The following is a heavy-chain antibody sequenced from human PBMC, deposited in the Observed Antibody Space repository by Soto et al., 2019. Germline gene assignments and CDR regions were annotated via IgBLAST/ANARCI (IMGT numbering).Heavy chain of an antibody. D-gene: IGHD3-16*02. J-gene: IGHJ6*02. Sequence: ASVKVSCKVSGYTLTELSMHWVRQAPGKGLEWMGGFDPEDGETIYAQKFQGRVTMTEDTSTDTAYMELSSLRSEDTAVYYCAMPPLYPVIGAHFSGMDVWGQGTTVTVSS. CDR2: FDPEDGET. CDR1: GYTLTELS. CDR3: AMPPLYPVIGAHFSGMDV. V-gene: IGHV1-24*01.